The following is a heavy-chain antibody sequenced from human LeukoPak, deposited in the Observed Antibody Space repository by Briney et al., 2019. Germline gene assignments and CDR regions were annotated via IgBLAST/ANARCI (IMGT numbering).Heavy chain of an antibody. CDR3: AAGGVFEWELPLPFDI. J-gene: IGHJ3*02. Sequence: GASVKVSCKASGFTFTSSAMQWVRQARGQRLEWIGWIVVGSGNTNYAQKFQERVTITRNMSTSTAYMELSSLRSEDTAVYYCAAGGVFEWELPLPFDIWGQGTMVTVSS. CDR1: GFTFTSSA. V-gene: IGHV1-58*02. CDR2: IVVGSGNT. D-gene: IGHD1-26*01.